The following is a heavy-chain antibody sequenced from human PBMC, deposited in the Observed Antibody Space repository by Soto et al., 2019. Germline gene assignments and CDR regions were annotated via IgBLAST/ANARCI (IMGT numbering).Heavy chain of an antibody. CDR3: VRSGTARLLRHSWFDT. Sequence: EVQLVESGGGLVKPGGSLRLSCAASGFTFNTYDMNWVRQAPGKGLEWVSSITTSSAYIYYEDSLKGRITISRDNAKNALFLQMNSRRAEDTAVYYCVRSGTARLLRHSWFDTWGQGTLVTVSS. D-gene: IGHD2-21*01. V-gene: IGHV3-21*01. J-gene: IGHJ5*02. CDR2: ITTSSAYI. CDR1: GFTFNTYD.